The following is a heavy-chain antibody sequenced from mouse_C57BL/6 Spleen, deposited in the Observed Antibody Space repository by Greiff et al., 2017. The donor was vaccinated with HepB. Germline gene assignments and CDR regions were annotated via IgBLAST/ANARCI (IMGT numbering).Heavy chain of an antibody. J-gene: IGHJ3*01. CDR1: GYAFSSYW. V-gene: IGHV1-80*01. D-gene: IGHD2-3*01. CDR2: IYPGDGDT. CDR3: ARGGGLYDGYCAY. Sequence: VQLQQSGAELVKPGASVKISCKASGYAFSSYWMNWVKQRPGKGLEWIGQIYPGDGDTNYNGKFKGKATLTADNSSSTAYMQLSSLTSEDSAVYFCARGGGLYDGYCAYWGQGTLVTVSA.